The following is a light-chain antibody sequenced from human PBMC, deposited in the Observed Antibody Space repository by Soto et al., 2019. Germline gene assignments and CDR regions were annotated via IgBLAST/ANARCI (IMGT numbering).Light chain of an antibody. CDR1: QSISSY. V-gene: IGKV1-39*01. CDR3: QQSYSTPPYT. CDR2: AAS. J-gene: IGKJ2*01. Sequence: DIQMTQSPSSLSASVGDRVTITCRASQSISSYLNWYQQKPGKAPKLLIYAASSLQSGVPSRFSGSGSGTDFTLTISSQQPADFATYYCQQSYSTPPYTFGQGTKLEIK.